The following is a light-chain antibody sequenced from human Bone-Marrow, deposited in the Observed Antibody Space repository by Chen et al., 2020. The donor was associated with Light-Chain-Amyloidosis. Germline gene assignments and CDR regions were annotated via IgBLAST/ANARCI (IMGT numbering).Light chain of an antibody. V-gene: IGLV1-40*01. J-gene: IGLJ2*01. CDR1: SANIGAGYD. Sequence: QSVLTQPPSLYGAPGKKTTISSTGSSANIGAGYDVHWYQQLPGTTPKLLIYGNSNRPSGVPDRFAGSKSGTSAALAITGLQAEDEGDYYCQSDDSSLSGVVFGGGTKLTVL. CDR3: QSDDSSLSGVV. CDR2: GNS.